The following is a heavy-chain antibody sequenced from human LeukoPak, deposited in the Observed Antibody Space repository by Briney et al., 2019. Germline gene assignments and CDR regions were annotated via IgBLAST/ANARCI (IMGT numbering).Heavy chain of an antibody. J-gene: IGHJ6*03. Sequence: SVKVSCKASGGTFSSYAISWVRQAPGQGLEWMGGIIPIFGTANYALKFQGRVTITTDESTSTAYMELSSLRSEDTAVYYCARAPYYYDSSGYSQGGYYYYYMDVWGKGTTVTVSS. CDR3: ARAPYYYDSSGYSQGGYYYYYMDV. V-gene: IGHV1-69*05. CDR2: IIPIFGTA. CDR1: GGTFSSYA. D-gene: IGHD3-22*01.